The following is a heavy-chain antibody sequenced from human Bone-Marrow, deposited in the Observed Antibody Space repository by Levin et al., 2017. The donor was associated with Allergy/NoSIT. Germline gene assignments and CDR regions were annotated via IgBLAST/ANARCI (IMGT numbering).Heavy chain of an antibody. CDR1: GGTFSSYA. J-gene: IGHJ4*02. CDR2: IIPIFGTA. V-gene: IGHV1-69*01. D-gene: IGHD4-23*01. Sequence: KISCKASGGTFSSYAISWVRQAPGQGLEWMGGIIPIFGTANYAQKFQGRVTITADESTSTAYMELSSLRSEDTAVYYCASHGGNSRFPFDYWGQGTLVTVSS. CDR3: ASHGGNSRFPFDY.